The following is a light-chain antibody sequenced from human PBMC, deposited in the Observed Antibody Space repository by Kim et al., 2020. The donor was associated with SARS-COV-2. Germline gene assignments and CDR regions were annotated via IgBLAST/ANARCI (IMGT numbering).Light chain of an antibody. CDR2: GNS. V-gene: IGLV1-40*01. CDR1: SPNIGAGYD. J-gene: IGLJ1*01. Sequence: RVTISCTGSSPNIGAGYDVHGYQQLPGTAPKLLIYGNSNRPSGVPDRFSGSKSGTSASLAITGLQAEDEADYYCQSYDSSLSGYVFGTGTKVTVL. CDR3: QSYDSSLSGYV.